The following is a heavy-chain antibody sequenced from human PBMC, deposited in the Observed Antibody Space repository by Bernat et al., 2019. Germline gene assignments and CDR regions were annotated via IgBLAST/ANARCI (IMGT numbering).Heavy chain of an antibody. V-gene: IGHV2-5*02. D-gene: IGHD3-16*01. CDR1: GFSLSTSGVG. CDR2: IYWDDDK. CDR3: AHTSWGASSDPFDY. J-gene: IGHJ4*02. Sequence: QITLKESGPTLVKPTQTLTLTCTFSGFSLSTSGVGVGWIRQPPGKALEWLALIYWDDDKRYSPSLKSRLTITNDTSKNQVVLTMTNMDPVDTATYYCAHTSWGASSDPFDYWGQGTLVTVSS.